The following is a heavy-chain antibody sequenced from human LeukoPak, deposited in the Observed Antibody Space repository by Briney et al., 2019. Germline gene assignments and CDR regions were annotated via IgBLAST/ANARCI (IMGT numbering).Heavy chain of an antibody. Sequence: GGSLRLSCAASGLTVSINDMSWVRQARGKGLEWVSVIHSGGSTYYADSVKGRFTISRDNSKNTLYLQMNSLRAEDTAVYFCARDGEGSIGIDYYFFDLWGRGTLVTVSS. CDR3: ARDGEGSIGIDYYFFDL. D-gene: IGHD2/OR15-2a*01. CDR2: IHSGGST. J-gene: IGHJ2*01. V-gene: IGHV3-53*01. CDR1: GLTVSIND.